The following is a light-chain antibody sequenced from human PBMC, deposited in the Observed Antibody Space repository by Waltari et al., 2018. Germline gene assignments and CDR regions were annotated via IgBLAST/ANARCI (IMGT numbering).Light chain of an antibody. CDR2: EDS. V-gene: IGLV1-51*02. Sequence: QSVLPQPPSVSAAPGQRVPIPCSGGSSHIGNHYVSWYRQFPGPAPKLLSYEDSERPSGIPCRFSGSKSGTSATLDITGLQAGDEADYYCGTWDSSLSGAVFGGGTHLTVL. CDR3: GTWDSSLSGAV. J-gene: IGLJ7*01. CDR1: SSHIGNHY.